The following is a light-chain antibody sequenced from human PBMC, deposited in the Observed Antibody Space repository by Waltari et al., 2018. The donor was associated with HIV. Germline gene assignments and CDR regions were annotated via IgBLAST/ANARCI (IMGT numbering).Light chain of an antibody. CDR3: MQSIQLYT. V-gene: IGKV2D-29*01. Sequence: DSVLTKTTLPLSVTPGQPASSSCKSSQSLLHRDGKTYLYWYLQKPGETPQLLIYELSNRFSGVPDRFSGSGSGTDFTLKISRVEAEDVGVYYCMQSIQLYTFGQGTKLEIK. CDR2: ELS. J-gene: IGKJ2*01. CDR1: QSLLHRDGKTY.